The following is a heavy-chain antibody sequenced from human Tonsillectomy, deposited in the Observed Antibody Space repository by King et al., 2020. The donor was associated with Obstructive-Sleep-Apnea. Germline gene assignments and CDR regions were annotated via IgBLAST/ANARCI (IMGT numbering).Heavy chain of an antibody. CDR2: INHSGST. V-gene: IGHV4-34*01. Sequence: VQLQQWGAGLLKPSETLSLTCGVFGGSFTDYYWTSIRQPPGKGLEWIGEINHSGSTNYNPSLKSRVTISVDTSKNQFSLKLSSVPAADTAVYYCARGSGATAVNWFDPWGQGTLVTVSS. J-gene: IGHJ5*02. D-gene: IGHD6-13*01. CDR1: GGSFTDYY. CDR3: ARGSGATAVNWFDP.